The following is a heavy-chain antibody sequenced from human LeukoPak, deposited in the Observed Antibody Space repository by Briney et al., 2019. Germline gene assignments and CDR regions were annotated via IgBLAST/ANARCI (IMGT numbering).Heavy chain of an antibody. CDR3: ARSNPPYYYDSSGYSAIGYFDY. D-gene: IGHD3-22*01. V-gene: IGHV3-53*04. CDR2: IYSGGST. Sequence: GGSLRLSCAASGFTVSSNYMSWVRQAPGKGLEWVSVIYSGGSTYYADSVNGRFTISRHNSKNKLYLQMNSLRAEDTAVYYCARSNPPYYYDSSGYSAIGYFDYWGQGTLVTVSS. CDR1: GFTVSSNY. J-gene: IGHJ4*02.